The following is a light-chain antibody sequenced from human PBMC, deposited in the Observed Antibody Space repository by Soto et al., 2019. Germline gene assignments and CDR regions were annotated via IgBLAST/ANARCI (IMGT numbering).Light chain of an antibody. CDR3: SSYTSSSTLV. Sequence: QSALTQPASVSGSPGQSITISCTGTNSDVGDYNYVSWYQQHPGKAPKVMIYDVSNRPSGVSNRFSGSKSGNTASLTISGLQAEDEADYYCSSYTSSSTLVFGTGNKLTV. V-gene: IGLV2-14*01. CDR2: DVS. CDR1: NSDVGDYNY. J-gene: IGLJ1*01.